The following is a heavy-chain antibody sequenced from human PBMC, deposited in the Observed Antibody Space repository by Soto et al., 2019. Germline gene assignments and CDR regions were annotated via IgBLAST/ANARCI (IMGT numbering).Heavy chain of an antibody. V-gene: IGHV4-30-4*01. J-gene: IGHJ4*02. CDR1: GGSISSGDYY. CDR2: IYYSGST. D-gene: IGHD5-12*01. Sequence: SETLSLTCTVSGGSISSGDYYWSWIRQPPGKGLEWIGYIYYSGSTYYNPSLKSRVTISVDTSKNQFSLKLSSVTAADTAVYYCAREAGDGYNFDFDYWGQGTLVTVSS. CDR3: AREAGDGYNFDFDY.